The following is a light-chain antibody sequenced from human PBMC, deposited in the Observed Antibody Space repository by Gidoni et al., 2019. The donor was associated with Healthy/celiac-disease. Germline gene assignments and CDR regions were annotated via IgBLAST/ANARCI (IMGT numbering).Light chain of an antibody. V-gene: IGKV2-30*01. J-gene: IGKJ4*01. CDR1: QSLGYSDGNTY. Sequence: DVVMTQSPLSLPVTLGQPASISCRSSQSLGYSDGNTYLNWFQQRPGQSPRRLIYKVSNRDSGVPDRFGGSGSGTDFTLTISRVEAEDVGVYYCMQGTHWPLTFGGGTKVEIK. CDR2: KVS. CDR3: MQGTHWPLT.